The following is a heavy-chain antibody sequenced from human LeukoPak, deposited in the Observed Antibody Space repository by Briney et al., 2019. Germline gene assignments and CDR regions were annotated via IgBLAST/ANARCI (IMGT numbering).Heavy chain of an antibody. V-gene: IGHV4-61*02. Sequence: SETLSLTCTVSGGSISSGSYYWSWIRQPAGKGLEWIGRSYTSGSTNYNPSLKSRVTISVDTSKNQFSLKLSSVTAADTAVYYCAREGTLVPAATSYYYYMDVWGKGTTVTVSS. CDR2: SYTSGST. D-gene: IGHD2-2*01. CDR3: AREGTLVPAATSYYYYMDV. CDR1: GGSISSGSYY. J-gene: IGHJ6*03.